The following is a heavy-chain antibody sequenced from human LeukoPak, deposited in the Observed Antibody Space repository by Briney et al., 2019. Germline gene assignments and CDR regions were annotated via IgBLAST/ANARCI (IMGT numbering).Heavy chain of an antibody. V-gene: IGHV3-48*04. Sequence: AGGSLRLSCAASGFTFSSYAMSWVRQAPGKGLEWLSFIYSSGSIIYYADSMKGRFTISGDNAKNSLYLQMNSLRAEDTAVYFCATEYYGAYNFWGQGTLVTVSS. D-gene: IGHD4-17*01. CDR2: IYSSGSII. CDR1: GFTFSSYA. CDR3: ATEYYGAYNF. J-gene: IGHJ4*02.